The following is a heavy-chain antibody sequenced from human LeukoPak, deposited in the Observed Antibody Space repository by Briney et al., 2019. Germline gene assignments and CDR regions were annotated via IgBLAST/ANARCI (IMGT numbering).Heavy chain of an antibody. CDR2: IVVGSGNT. J-gene: IGHJ6*02. Sequence: ASVKVSCKASGFTFTSSAMQWVRQARGQRLEWIGWIVVGSGNTNYAQKFQERVTITRDMSTSTAYMELSSLRSEDTAVYYCAADPFYYYDSGGYQYYYYYGMDVWGQGTTVTVSS. D-gene: IGHD3-22*01. CDR3: AADPFYYYDSGGYQYYYYYGMDV. CDR1: GFTFTSSA. V-gene: IGHV1-58*02.